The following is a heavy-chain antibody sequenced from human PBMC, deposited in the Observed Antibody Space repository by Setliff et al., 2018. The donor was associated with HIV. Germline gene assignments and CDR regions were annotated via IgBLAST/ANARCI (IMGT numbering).Heavy chain of an antibody. V-gene: IGHV2-5*02. CDR2: IFWDDDK. J-gene: IGHJ4*02. Sequence: SGPTLVNPTQTLTLTCTFSGFSLTTSGEGVGWIRQPPGKALEWLALIFWDDDKRYSPSLKSRLTITMGTSKNQVVLTMTNMDPVDTATYYCAHRLPGSVSWGVGNFDYWGQGTLVTVSS. CDR1: GFSLTTSGEG. D-gene: IGHD3-10*01. CDR3: AHRLPGSVSWGVGNFDY.